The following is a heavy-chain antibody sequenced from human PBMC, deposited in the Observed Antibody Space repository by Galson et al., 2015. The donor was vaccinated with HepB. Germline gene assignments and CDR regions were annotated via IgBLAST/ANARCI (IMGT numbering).Heavy chain of an antibody. Sequence: SVKVSCKASGYIFTNYDISWVRQAPGQGLEWMGWISAYNGNTNYEQRLQGRVTMTTDTSTTTAYMDLRSLRPDDTAVYYCARMVTSGAPYFDYWGQGTLVTVSS. D-gene: IGHD4-23*01. CDR2: ISAYNGNT. CDR1: GYIFTNYD. CDR3: ARMVTSGAPYFDY. V-gene: IGHV1-18*01. J-gene: IGHJ4*02.